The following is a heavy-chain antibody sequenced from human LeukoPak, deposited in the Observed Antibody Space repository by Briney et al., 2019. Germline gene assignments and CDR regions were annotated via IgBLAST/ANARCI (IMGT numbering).Heavy chain of an antibody. J-gene: IGHJ3*02. CDR3: SRDPVVVGNNDAFDI. D-gene: IGHD1/OR15-1a*01. V-gene: IGHV4-4*07. CDR2: FYTSGST. CDR1: GGSISSYY. Sequence: PSESLTLTCTASGGSISSYYLSWIRQPAGKGLEWIWCFYTSGSTNYYPSLKSRVTMSVDTSKNQFSLKLSSVTAADTAVYCCSRDPVVVGNNDAFDIWGQGTMVTVSS.